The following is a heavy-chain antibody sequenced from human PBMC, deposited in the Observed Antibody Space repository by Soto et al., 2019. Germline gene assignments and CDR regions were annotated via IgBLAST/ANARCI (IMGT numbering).Heavy chain of an antibody. Sequence: QVQLQQWGAGLLKSSETLSLTCAVYGGSFSGYYWNWLRQPPGKGLEWIGEINHSGSTNYNPSLKSRVTISVDTSKNQFSLKLNSVTAADTAVYYCAREVPSRYFDLWGRGTPVTVSS. CDR2: INHSGST. CDR3: AREVPSRYFDL. CDR1: GGSFSGYY. D-gene: IGHD1-1*01. J-gene: IGHJ2*01. V-gene: IGHV4-34*01.